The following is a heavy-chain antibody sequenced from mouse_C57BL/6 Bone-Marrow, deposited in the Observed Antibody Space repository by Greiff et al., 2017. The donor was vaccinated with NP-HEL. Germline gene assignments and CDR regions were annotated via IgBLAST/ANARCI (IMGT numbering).Heavy chain of an antibody. CDR3: ARTRHYYGSPYAMDY. Sequence: VQLQQSGPGLAKPSQTLSLPCSVTGYSITSDYWNWIRKFPGNKLEYMGYISYSGSSYYNPSLKSRISITRDTSKNQYYLQLKSVSTEDTATYYCARTRHYYGSPYAMDYWGQGTSVTVSS. V-gene: IGHV3-8*01. J-gene: IGHJ4*01. CDR1: GYSITSDY. CDR2: ISYSGSS. D-gene: IGHD1-1*01.